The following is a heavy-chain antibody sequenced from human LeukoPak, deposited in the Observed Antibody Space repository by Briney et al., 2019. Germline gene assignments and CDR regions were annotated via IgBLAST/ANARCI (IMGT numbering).Heavy chain of an antibody. CDR3: ANGYYYGSGSYYKEAFGI. CDR1: GFTFSNYG. Sequence: PGGSLRLSCAASGFTFSNYGMHWVRQAPGKGLEWVVVISYDGSNKYYADSVKGRFTISRDNSKNTLYLQMNSLRAEDTAVYYCANGYYYGSGSYYKEAFGIWGQGTMVTVSS. D-gene: IGHD3-10*01. J-gene: IGHJ3*02. V-gene: IGHV3-30*18. CDR2: ISYDGSNK.